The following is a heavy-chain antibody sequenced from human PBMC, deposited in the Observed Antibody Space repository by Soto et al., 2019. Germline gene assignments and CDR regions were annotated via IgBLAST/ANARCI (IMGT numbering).Heavy chain of an antibody. CDR2: ISYTGST. J-gene: IGHJ2*01. V-gene: IGHV4-39*01. D-gene: IGHD3-22*01. CDR3: ESHHGFYDSSVKYTRDWYFDL. Sequence: QLQLQESGPGLVKPSETLSLTCTVYGGSISSSSYYWGWIRQPPGKGLEWIATISYTGSTHYNPSRKSRVSISVETSKNQFALKLSSVTAADTAVYSCESHHGFYDSSVKYTRDWYFDLRGRGTLVPVSS. CDR1: GGSISSSSYY.